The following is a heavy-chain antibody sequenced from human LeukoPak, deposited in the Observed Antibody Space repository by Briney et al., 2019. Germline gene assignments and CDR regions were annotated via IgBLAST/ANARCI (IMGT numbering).Heavy chain of an antibody. CDR3: ARDPLGWFGELLPYYYYYGMDV. J-gene: IGHJ6*02. CDR1: GYAFTGYY. CDR2: INPNSGGT. D-gene: IGHD3-10*01. V-gene: IGHV1-2*02. Sequence: ASVKVSCKASGYAFTGYYMHWVRQAPGQGLEWMGWINPNSGGTNYAQKFQGRVTMTRDTSISTAYMELSRLRSDDTAVYYCARDPLGWFGELLPYYYYYGMDVWGQGTTVTVSS.